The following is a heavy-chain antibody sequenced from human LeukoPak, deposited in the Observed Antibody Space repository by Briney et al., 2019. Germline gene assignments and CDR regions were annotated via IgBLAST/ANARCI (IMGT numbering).Heavy chain of an antibody. Sequence: SETLSLTCTVSGGSVSSGSYYWSWIRQPPGKGLEWIGYIYYSGSTNYNPSLKSRVTISVDTSKNQFSLKLSPVTAADTAVYYCARERPGSIWSAFDYWGQGTLVTVSS. J-gene: IGHJ4*02. CDR2: IYYSGST. D-gene: IGHD3-10*01. CDR3: ARERPGSIWSAFDY. CDR1: GGSVSSGSYY. V-gene: IGHV4-61*01.